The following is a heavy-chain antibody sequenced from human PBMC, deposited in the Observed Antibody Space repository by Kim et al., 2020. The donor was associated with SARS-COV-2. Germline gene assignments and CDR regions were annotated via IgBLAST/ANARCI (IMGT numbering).Heavy chain of an antibody. Sequence: ASVKVSCKASGYTFTSYAMNCVRQAPGQGLEWMGWINTNTGNPTYAQGFTGRFVFSLDTSVSTAYLQISSLKAEDTAVYYCARVLGDRYFDWLSMGYWGQGTLVTVSS. CDR1: GYTFTSYA. V-gene: IGHV7-4-1*02. CDR3: ARVLGDRYFDWLSMGY. D-gene: IGHD3-9*01. J-gene: IGHJ4*02. CDR2: INTNTGNP.